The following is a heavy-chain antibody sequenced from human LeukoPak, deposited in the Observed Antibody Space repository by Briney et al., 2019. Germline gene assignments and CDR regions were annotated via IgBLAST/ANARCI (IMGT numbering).Heavy chain of an antibody. V-gene: IGHV1-2*02. CDR3: ARELELRPYYGMDV. CDR2: INPNSGGT. J-gene: IGHJ6*02. Sequence: PSVTVSFTSSAYTFTGYYMHWIRQPHGQGQGRMGWINPNSGGTNYAQKFQGRVTMTRDTSISTAYMELSRLRSDDTAVYYCARELELRPYYGMDVWGQGTTVTVSS. CDR1: AYTFTGYY. D-gene: IGHD1-7*01.